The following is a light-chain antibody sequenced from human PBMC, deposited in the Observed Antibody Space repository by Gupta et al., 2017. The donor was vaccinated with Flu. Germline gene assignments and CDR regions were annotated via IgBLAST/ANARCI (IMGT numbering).Light chain of an antibody. CDR2: DAS. V-gene: IGKV3-11*01. CDR1: QSVSFY. CDR3: QQRSNWPLT. J-gene: IGKJ4*01. Sequence: GERATLACRASQSVSFYLAWYQQKPGQAPRLLIYDASSRATGIPARFSGSRSGTDFTLTITSLEPEDFAVYYCQQRSNWPLTFGGGTKVEIK.